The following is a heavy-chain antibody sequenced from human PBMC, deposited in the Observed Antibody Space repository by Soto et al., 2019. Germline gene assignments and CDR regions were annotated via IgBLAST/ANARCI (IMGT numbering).Heavy chain of an antibody. D-gene: IGHD2-15*01. Sequence: QVQLVESGGGVVQPGRSLRLSCAASGFTFSSYAMHWVRQAPGKGLEWVAVISYDGSNKYYADSVKGRFTISRDNSKNTLYLQMNSLRAEDTAVYYCARDSQDGYGMDVSGQGTTVTVSS. V-gene: IGHV3-30-3*01. CDR1: GFTFSSYA. J-gene: IGHJ6*02. CDR2: ISYDGSNK. CDR3: ARDSQDGYGMDV.